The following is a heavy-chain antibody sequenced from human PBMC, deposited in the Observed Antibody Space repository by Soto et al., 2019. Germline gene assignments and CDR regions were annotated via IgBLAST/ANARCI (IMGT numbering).Heavy chain of an antibody. V-gene: IGHV1-69*01. D-gene: IGHD6-13*01. CDR3: ARAFHLSSSWDVAPA. Sequence: ANYAQKFQGRVTITADESTSTAYMELSSLRSEDTAVYYCARAFHLSSSWDVAPAWGQGTLVTVSS. J-gene: IGHJ5*02. CDR2: A.